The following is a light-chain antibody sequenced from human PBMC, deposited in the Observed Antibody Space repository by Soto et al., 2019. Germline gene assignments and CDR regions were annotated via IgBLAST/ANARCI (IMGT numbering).Light chain of an antibody. CDR2: NAS. CDR1: QSVTNF. J-gene: IGKJ1*01. V-gene: IGKV3-11*01. Sequence: IVLTQSPGTLSLSPGERATLSCRASQSVTNFLAWYQQKPGQSPSLLIYNASHRATGIPARFSGSGSGTDFTLTISSLETEDFAVYYCQQRYRWPETFGQGTNVDIK. CDR3: QQRYRWPET.